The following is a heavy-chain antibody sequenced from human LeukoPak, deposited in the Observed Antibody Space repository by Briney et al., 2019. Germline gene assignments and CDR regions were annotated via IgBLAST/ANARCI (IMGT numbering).Heavy chain of an antibody. V-gene: IGHV4-59*01. Sequence: SETLSLTCTVSGGSINDYYWTWIRQAPGKGLEWIGYISNSGTTDYNPSLKSRVTMSVDTSNNEFSLRLTSVTAADTAMYYCARVVRGAVTSNCFDPWGQGTLDTVSS. CDR1: GGSINDYY. J-gene: IGHJ5*02. D-gene: IGHD4-17*01. CDR3: ARVVRGAVTSNCFDP. CDR2: ISNSGTT.